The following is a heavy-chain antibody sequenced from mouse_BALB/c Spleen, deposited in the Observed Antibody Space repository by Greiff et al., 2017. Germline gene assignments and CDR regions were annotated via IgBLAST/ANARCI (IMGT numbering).Heavy chain of an antibody. Sequence: QVQLQQPGAELVKPGAPVKLSCKASGYTFTSYWMNWVKQRPGRGLEWIGRIDPSDSETHYNQKFKDKATLTVDKSSSTAYIQLSSLTSEDSAVYYCAKPYGNYGGWYFDVWGAGTTVTVSS. CDR1: GYTFTSYW. CDR2: IDPSDSET. V-gene: IGHV1-69*02. CDR3: AKPYGNYGGWYFDV. D-gene: IGHD2-1*01. J-gene: IGHJ1*01.